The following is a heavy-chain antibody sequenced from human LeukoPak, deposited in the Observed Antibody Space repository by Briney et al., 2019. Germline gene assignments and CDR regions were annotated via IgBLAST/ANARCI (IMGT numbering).Heavy chain of an antibody. D-gene: IGHD5-18*01. J-gene: IGHJ6*02. Sequence: GGSLRLSCAASGFTFSDYYMSWIRQAPGKGLEWVSYISSSGSTIYYADSVKGRFTISRDNAKNSLYLQMNSLRAEDTAVYYCARGWSYGSRYYYYGMDVWGQGTTVTVSS. CDR2: ISSSGSTI. V-gene: IGHV3-11*01. CDR1: GFTFSDYY. CDR3: ARGWSYGSRYYYYGMDV.